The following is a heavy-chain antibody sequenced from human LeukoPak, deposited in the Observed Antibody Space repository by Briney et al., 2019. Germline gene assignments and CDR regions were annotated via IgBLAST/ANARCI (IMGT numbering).Heavy chain of an antibody. CDR2: VYYSGSN. D-gene: IGHD3-22*01. CDR1: GGSISSYY. Sequence: SETLSLTCTVSGGSISSYYWSWIRQPPGKGLEWIGYVYYSGSNKYNPSLKSRVTILVDTSKNQVSLKLSSVTGADTAVYYCARFWDSSCSFDYWGQGTLVTVSS. CDR3: ARFWDSSCSFDY. J-gene: IGHJ4*02. V-gene: IGHV4-59*01.